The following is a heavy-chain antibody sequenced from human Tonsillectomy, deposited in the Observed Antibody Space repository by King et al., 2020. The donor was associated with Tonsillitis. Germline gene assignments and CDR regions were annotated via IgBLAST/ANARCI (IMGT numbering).Heavy chain of an antibody. CDR2: IRSKAYGGTT. CDR3: TRERYVVITHDAFDI. D-gene: IGHD3-22*01. CDR1: GFTFGDYA. Sequence: QLVQSGGGLVQPGRSLRLSCTAPGFTFGDYAMSWVRQAPGKGLEWVGFIRSKAYGGTTESAASVKGRFTISRDDSKSIAYLQMNSLTTEDTAVYYCTRERYVVITHDAFDIWGQGTMVTVSS. V-gene: IGHV3-49*04. J-gene: IGHJ3*02.